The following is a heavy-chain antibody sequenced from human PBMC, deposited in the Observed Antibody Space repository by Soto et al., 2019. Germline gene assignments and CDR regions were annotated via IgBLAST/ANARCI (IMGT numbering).Heavy chain of an antibody. J-gene: IGHJ4*02. CDR3: ARGEYNFGYPDD. CDR2: IYHSGST. Sequence: QVQLQESGPGLVKPSGTLSLTCAVSGGSISRSNWWSWVRQPPGKGLEWIGEIYHSGSTNYSPSLKSRVTISLDKSKNQFSLKLTSVTAADTAVYYCARGEYNFGYPDDWAQGNLVTVSS. CDR1: GGSISRSNW. V-gene: IGHV4-4*02. D-gene: IGHD5-18*01.